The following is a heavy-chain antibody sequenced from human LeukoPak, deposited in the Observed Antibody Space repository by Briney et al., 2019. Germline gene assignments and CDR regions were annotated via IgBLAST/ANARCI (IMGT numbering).Heavy chain of an antibody. Sequence: GGSLRLSCAASGFTFSSYSMNWVRQAPGKGLEWVSSISSSSYIYYADSVKGRFTISRDNAKNSLYLQMNSLRAEDTAVYYCARTHVDTAMGVQDYWGQGTLVTVSS. J-gene: IGHJ4*02. CDR1: GFTFSSYS. D-gene: IGHD5-18*01. CDR2: ISSSSYI. V-gene: IGHV3-21*01. CDR3: ARTHVDTAMGVQDY.